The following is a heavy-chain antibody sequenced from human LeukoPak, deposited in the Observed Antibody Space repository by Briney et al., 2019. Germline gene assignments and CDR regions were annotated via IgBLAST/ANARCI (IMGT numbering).Heavy chain of an antibody. D-gene: IGHD2-21*02. CDR2: ISGSGGST. CDR1: GFTFSSYA. J-gene: IGHJ4*02. Sequence: GGSLRLSCAASGFTFSSYAMSWVRQAPGKGLEWVSAISGSGGSTYYADSVKGRFTISRDNSKNTLYLQMNSLRAEDTAVYYCATHYDYCCGDCYSSSFDYWGQGTLVTVSS. CDR3: ATHYDYCCGDCYSSSFDY. V-gene: IGHV3-23*01.